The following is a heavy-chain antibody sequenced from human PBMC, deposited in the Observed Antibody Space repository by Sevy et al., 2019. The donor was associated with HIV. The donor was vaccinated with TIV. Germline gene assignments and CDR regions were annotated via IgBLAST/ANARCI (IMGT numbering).Heavy chain of an antibody. J-gene: IGHJ4*02. D-gene: IGHD5-12*01. V-gene: IGHV1-18*01. CDR2: SSAYNGNT. Sequence: ASVKVSCKASGYTVTSYGINWVRQAPGQGLEWMGWSSAYNGNTNYAQKLQGRVTMTTNTSTSTAYMELRSLRSDDTAMYYCAIGGYDSFDYWGQRTLVTVSS. CDR3: AIGGYDSFDY. CDR1: GYTVTSYG.